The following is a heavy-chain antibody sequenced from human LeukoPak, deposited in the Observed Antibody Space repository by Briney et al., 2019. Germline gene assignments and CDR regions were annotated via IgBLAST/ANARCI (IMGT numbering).Heavy chain of an antibody. V-gene: IGHV4-59*01. CDR1: GGSIRNYY. D-gene: IGHD2-2*01. Sequence: PSETLSLTCAVSGGSIRNYYWSWIRQPPGKGLEWIGYTYDSGSSSYNPSLRSRVSISIDTSKNQFSLNLSSVTAADTAVYYCARGWASSWYYFDFWGQGTLVTVSS. J-gene: IGHJ4*02. CDR3: ARGWASSWYYFDF. CDR2: TYDSGSS.